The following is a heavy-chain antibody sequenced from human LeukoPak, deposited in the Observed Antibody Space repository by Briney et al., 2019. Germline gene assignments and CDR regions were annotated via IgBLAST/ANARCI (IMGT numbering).Heavy chain of an antibody. V-gene: IGHV1-69*13. CDR2: IIPIFGTA. J-gene: IGHJ4*02. CDR1: GGTFSSYA. D-gene: IGHD2-2*01. Sequence: SVKVSCKASGGTFSSYAISWVRQAPGQGLEWMGGIIPIFGTANYAQKFQGRVTITADESTSTAYMELSSLRSEDTAVYYCATDSRGSTGWNYFDYWGQGTLVTVSS. CDR3: ATDSRGSTGWNYFDY.